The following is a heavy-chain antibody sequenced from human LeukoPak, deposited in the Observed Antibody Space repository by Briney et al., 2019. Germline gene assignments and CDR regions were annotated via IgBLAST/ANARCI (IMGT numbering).Heavy chain of an antibody. D-gene: IGHD3-10*01. CDR1: GYTFSSYG. J-gene: IGHJ6*01. Sequence: GSLKVSCKASGYTFSSYGFSWVRQAPGQGLEWMGWISAYNGNTDYAQKLQGGVTMSTDTSTSTPYLELRSLRADDTAVYYCARRPPTLRFGELIGRRHGMVVWGEGDTVTVSS. V-gene: IGHV1-18*01. CDR3: ARRPPTLRFGELIGRRHGMVV. CDR2: ISAYNGNT.